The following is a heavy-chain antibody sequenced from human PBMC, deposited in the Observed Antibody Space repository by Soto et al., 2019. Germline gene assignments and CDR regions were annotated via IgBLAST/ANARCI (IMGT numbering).Heavy chain of an antibody. J-gene: IGHJ3*02. CDR2: INSDGSTI. CDR1: GFTFGSYW. V-gene: IGHV3-74*01. D-gene: IGHD3-10*01. CDR3: ARDRGYPDSFDI. Sequence: GGSLRLSCAASGFTFGSYWMHWVRKAPGKGLVWVSHINSDGSTIVYADSVKGRFTISRDNAKNTLYLEMNSLRVDDTAVYYCARDRGYPDSFDIWGQGTMVTVSS.